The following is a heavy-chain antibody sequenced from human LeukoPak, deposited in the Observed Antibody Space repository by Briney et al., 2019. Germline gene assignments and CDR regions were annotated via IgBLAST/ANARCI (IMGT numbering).Heavy chain of an antibody. V-gene: IGHV1-46*01. CDR1: GYTFTSYY. CDR3: ARVGRVLWFGAQTYYFDY. D-gene: IGHD3-10*01. CDR2: INPSGDST. Sequence: GASVKVSCKASGYTFTSYYIHWVRQAPGQGLEWMGKINPSGDSTNYAQKFQGRVTMTRDTSISTAYMELSRLRSDDTAVYYCARVGRVLWFGAQTYYFDYWGQGTLVTVSS. J-gene: IGHJ4*02.